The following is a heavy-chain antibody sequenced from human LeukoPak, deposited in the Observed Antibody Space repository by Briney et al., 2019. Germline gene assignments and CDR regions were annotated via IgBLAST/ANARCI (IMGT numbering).Heavy chain of an antibody. CDR3: ARAPNYYDSSGYYFDY. CDR2: LCAYNGDT. Sequence: GSLKVSCKASGYTFTSYGISWVRPAPGQGLEWMGWLCAYNGDTNYAQKFQGRVTMTRDTSISTAYKELSRLRSDDTAVYYCARAPNYYDSSGYYFDYWGQGTLVTV. V-gene: IGHV1-18*01. D-gene: IGHD3-22*01. J-gene: IGHJ4*02. CDR1: GYTFTSYG.